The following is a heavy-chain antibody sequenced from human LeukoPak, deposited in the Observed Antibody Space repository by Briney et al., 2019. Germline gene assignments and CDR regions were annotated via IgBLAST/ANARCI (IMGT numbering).Heavy chain of an antibody. Sequence: PSETLSLTCTVSGGSISSSSYYWGWIRQPPGKGLEWIGSIYYSGSTYYNPSLKSRVIISVDTSKNQFSLKLSSVTAADTAVYYCASNYDFWSGYYRYWGQGTLVTVSS. CDR3: ASNYDFWSGYYRY. CDR1: GGSISSSSYY. CDR2: IYYSGST. J-gene: IGHJ4*02. V-gene: IGHV4-39*07. D-gene: IGHD3-3*01.